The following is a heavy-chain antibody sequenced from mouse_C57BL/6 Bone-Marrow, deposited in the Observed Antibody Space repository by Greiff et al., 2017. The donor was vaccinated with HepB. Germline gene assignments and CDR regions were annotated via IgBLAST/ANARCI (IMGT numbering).Heavy chain of an antibody. CDR3: ARGGGGKSWYVDV. CDR1: GYTFTSYW. J-gene: IGHJ1*03. Sequence: QVQLKQPGTELVKPGASVKLSCKASGYTFTSYWMHWVKQRPGQGLEWIGNINPSNGGTNYNEKFKSKATLTVDKSSSTAYMQLSSLTSEDSAVYYGARGGGGKSWYVDVWGTGTTVTVSA. V-gene: IGHV1-53*01. D-gene: IGHD1-1*02. CDR2: INPSNGGT.